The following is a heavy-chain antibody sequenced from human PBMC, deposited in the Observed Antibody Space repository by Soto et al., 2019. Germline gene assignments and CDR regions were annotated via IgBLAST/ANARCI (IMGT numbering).Heavy chain of an antibody. CDR1: GYTFIGYY. V-gene: IGHV1-2*04. Sequence: QVHLVQSGPETRTPGASVKVSCKASGYTFIGYYIHWIRQAPGHGLEWMGYIHPQTGAPTYAQKFKGSVTMTRDTTLRTAYMEVKTLTSNDTAVYYCAKAMGIISASMIAWFDPWGQGTLVSVSS. CDR2: IHPQTGAP. J-gene: IGHJ5*02. CDR3: AKAMGIISASMIAWFDP. D-gene: IGHD2-2*01.